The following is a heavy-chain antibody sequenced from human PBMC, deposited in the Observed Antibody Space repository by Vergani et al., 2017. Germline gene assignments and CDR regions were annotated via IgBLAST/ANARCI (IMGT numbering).Heavy chain of an antibody. Sequence: VQLVESGGGVVQPGRSLRLSCAASGFTFSSYWMSWVRQAPGKGLEWVANIKQDGSEKYYVDSVKGRFTISRDNAKNSLYLQMNSLRAEDTAVYYCARDLDDSSGYGGLFDYWGQGTLVTVSS. D-gene: IGHD3-22*01. CDR1: GFTFSSYW. J-gene: IGHJ4*02. CDR3: ARDLDDSSGYGGLFDY. V-gene: IGHV3-7*03. CDR2: IKQDGSEK.